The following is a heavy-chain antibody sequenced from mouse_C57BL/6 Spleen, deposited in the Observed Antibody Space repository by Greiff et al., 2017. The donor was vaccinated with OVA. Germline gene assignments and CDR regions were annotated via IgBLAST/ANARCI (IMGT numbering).Heavy chain of an antibody. J-gene: IGHJ1*03. D-gene: IGHD4-1*01. CDR1: GFTFSDFY. CDR3: ARDAYWDRGYFDV. CDR2: SRNKANDYTT. V-gene: IGHV7-1*01. Sequence: EVNLVESGGGLVQSGRSLRLSCAPSGFTFSDFYMEWVRQAPGKGLEWIAASRNKANDYTTEYSASVKGRFIVSRDTSQSILYLQMNALRAEDTAIYYCARDAYWDRGYFDVWGTGTTVTVAS.